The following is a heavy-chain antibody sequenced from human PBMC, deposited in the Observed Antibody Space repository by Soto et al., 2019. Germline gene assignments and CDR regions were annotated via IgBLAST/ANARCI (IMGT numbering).Heavy chain of an antibody. D-gene: IGHD6-6*01. J-gene: IGHJ5*02. CDR3: ANYFMSRPWFDT. CDR1: GGSINNSTSF. V-gene: IGHV4-39*02. Sequence: SETLSLTCSVSGGSINNSTSFWGWLRQSPGKGLEWIATINYRWPAEYNPSLKSRVTISVDRSRNVLSLQMNYVTAPDTAVSFWANYFMSRPWFDTWGQGTLVTVSS. CDR2: INYRWPA.